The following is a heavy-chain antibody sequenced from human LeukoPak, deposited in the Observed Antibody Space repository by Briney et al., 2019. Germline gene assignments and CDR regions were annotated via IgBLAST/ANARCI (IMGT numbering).Heavy chain of an antibody. J-gene: IGHJ4*02. V-gene: IGHV3-23*01. CDR2: ISGSGGST. D-gene: IGHD6-6*01. CDR3: AKSVREQLVYFDY. CDR1: GFTFSSYE. Sequence: PGGSLRLSCAASGFTFSSYEMNWVRQAPGKGLEWVSAISGSGGSTYYADSVKGRFTISRDNSKNTLYLQMNSLRAEDTAVYYCAKSVREQLVYFDYWGQGTLVTVSS.